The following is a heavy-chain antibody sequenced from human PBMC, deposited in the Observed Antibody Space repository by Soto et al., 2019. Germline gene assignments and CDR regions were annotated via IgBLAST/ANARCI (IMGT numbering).Heavy chain of an antibody. Sequence: PGGSLRLSCAASGFTFSSYSMDWVCQAQGKGLEWVSYISSSSSTIYYADSVKGRFTISRDNAKNSLYLQMNSLRAEDTAVYYCARDENYYDSSGYYYGYWGQGTLVTVSS. V-gene: IGHV3-48*01. CDR3: ARDENYYDSSGYYYGY. CDR2: ISSSSSTI. J-gene: IGHJ4*02. CDR1: GFTFSSYS. D-gene: IGHD3-22*01.